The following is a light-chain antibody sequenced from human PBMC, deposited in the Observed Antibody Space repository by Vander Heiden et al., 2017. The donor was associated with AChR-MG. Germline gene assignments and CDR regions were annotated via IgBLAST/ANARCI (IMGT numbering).Light chain of an antibody. CDR2: GSS. Sequence: QSVLTQPRSVSGAPGQRVTLSCTGTSSNIGAGYDVHWYQQFPGTAPKLLIYGSSNRPSGGPDRFSGSKSGTSASLAITGLQAEDEADYYCQSYDNSLSGSWVFGGGTKLTVL. CDR1: SSNIGAGYD. CDR3: QSYDNSLSGSWV. V-gene: IGLV1-40*01. J-gene: IGLJ3*02.